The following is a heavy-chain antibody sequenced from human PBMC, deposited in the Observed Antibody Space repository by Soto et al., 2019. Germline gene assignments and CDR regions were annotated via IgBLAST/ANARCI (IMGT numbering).Heavy chain of an antibody. CDR3: TKSSGGSSSVGMDY. CDR2: ITRDGYNK. V-gene: IGHV3-30*04. J-gene: IGHJ4*02. CDR1: GFIFKNYA. Sequence: GGSLRLSCAGSGFIFKNYALNWVRQAPGKGLEWVASITRDGYNKYYADSVKGRFTISRDNSRDTLSLQMTALRTEDTSIYYCTKSSGGSSSVGMDYWGQGTRVTVSS. D-gene: IGHD6-6*01.